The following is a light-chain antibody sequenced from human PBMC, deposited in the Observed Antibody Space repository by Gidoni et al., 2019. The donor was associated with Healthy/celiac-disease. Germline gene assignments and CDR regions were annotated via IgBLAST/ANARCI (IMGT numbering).Light chain of an antibody. CDR1: SSDVGGYNY. CDR2: EVS. V-gene: IGLV2-8*01. Sequence: TQPPSASGSPGQSVTISFTGTSSDVGGYNYVSWYQQHPGKAPKLMIYEVSKRPSGVPDRFSGSKSGNTASLTVSGLQAEDEADYYCSSYAGSNNLNWVFGGGTKLTVL. CDR3: SSYAGSNNLNWV. J-gene: IGLJ3*02.